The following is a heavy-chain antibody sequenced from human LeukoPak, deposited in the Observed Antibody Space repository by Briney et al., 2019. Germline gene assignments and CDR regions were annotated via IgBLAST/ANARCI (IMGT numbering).Heavy chain of an antibody. CDR3: AKDLMSYYDFWSGYYTGKGAHYYYGMDV. CDR1: GFTFSNYA. V-gene: IGHV3-23*01. J-gene: IGHJ6*02. D-gene: IGHD3-3*01. Sequence: GGSLRLSCAASGFTFSNYAMSWVRQAPGKGLEWVSAISGSGGSTYYADSVKGRFTISRDNSKNTLYLQMNSLRAEDTAVYYCAKDLMSYYDFWSGYYTGKGAHYYYGMDVWGQGTTVTVSS. CDR2: ISGSGGST.